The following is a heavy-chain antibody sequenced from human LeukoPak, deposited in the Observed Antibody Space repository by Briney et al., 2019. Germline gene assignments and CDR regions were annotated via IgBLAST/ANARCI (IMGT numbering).Heavy chain of an antibody. CDR2: ISGSGGST. CDR3: AKPYYYDSSSYSDY. D-gene: IGHD3-22*01. Sequence: PGGSLRLSCAASGFTFSSYAMSWVRQAPGKGLEWVSAISGSGGSTYYADSVKGRFTISRDNSKNTLHLQMNSLRAEDTAVYYCAKPYYYDSSSYSDYWGQGTLVTVSS. J-gene: IGHJ4*02. CDR1: GFTFSSYA. V-gene: IGHV3-23*01.